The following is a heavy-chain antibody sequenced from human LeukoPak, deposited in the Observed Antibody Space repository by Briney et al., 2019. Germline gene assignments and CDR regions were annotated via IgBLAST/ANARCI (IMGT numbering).Heavy chain of an antibody. Sequence: TSETLSLPCTVSGYSISSGYYWGWIRQPPGKGLEWIGSIYHSGSTYYNPSLKSRVTISVDTSKNQLSLKLTSMTAADTALYFCARTRGTYFDNWGQGTLVTVSS. CDR1: GYSISSGYY. CDR2: IYHSGST. V-gene: IGHV4-38-2*02. J-gene: IGHJ4*02. CDR3: ARTRGTYFDN. D-gene: IGHD3-16*01.